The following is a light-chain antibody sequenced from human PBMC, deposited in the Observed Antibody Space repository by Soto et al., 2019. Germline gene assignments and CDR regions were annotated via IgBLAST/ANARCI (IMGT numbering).Light chain of an antibody. CDR1: QSVRASY. J-gene: IGKJ3*01. CDR3: QQYGTPPFT. Sequence: MVLTQSPGTLSLSPGERATLSCRASQSVRASYLAWYQQKPGQAPRLLISGASRKAAGIPDRFSGSGSGTDFTLTISRLEPEDFAVYYCQQYGTPPFTFGPGTKVDIK. CDR2: GAS. V-gene: IGKV3-20*01.